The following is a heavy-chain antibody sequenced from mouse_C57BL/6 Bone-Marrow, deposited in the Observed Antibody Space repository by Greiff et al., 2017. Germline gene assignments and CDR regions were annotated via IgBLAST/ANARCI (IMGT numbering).Heavy chain of an antibody. Sequence: QVQLQQPGAELVKPGASVKLSCKASGYTFTSYWMHWVKQRPGRGLEWIGRIDPKSGGTKYNEKFKSKATLTVDKPSSTAYMQLSSLTSEDSAVYYCAEGGDSSGFAYWGQGTLVTVSA. CDR2: IDPKSGGT. CDR1: GYTFTSYW. CDR3: AEGGDSSGFAY. D-gene: IGHD3-2*02. J-gene: IGHJ3*01. V-gene: IGHV1-72*01.